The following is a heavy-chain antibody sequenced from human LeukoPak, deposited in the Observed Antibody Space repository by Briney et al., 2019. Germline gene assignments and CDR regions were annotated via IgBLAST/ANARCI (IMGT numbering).Heavy chain of an antibody. CDR2: ISYDGSNK. D-gene: IGHD6-13*01. CDR1: GFTFSSYG. J-gene: IGHJ6*02. CDR3: ARAPPSSSWTNYYYYGMDV. V-gene: IGHV3-30*03. Sequence: GSLRLSCAASGFTFSSYGMHWVRQAPGKGLEWVAVISYDGSNKYYADSVKGRFTISRDNSKNTLYLQMNSLRAEDTAVYYCARAPPSSSWTNYYYYGMDVWGQGTTVTVSS.